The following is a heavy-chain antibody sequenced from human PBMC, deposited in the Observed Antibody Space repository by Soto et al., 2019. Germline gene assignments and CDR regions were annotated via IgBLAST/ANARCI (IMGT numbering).Heavy chain of an antibody. CDR1: GFTFSNNG. V-gene: IGHV3-30*03. J-gene: IGHJ4*02. CDR3: AMDLYGGSSRFDY. D-gene: IGHD2-15*01. Sequence: QVQLVESGGGAVQPGRSLRLSCAASGFTFSNNGIHWVRQAPGKGLEWVAVISSDGINNYYADSVKGRSTISRDNSKNTLLLQMNSRRVEDTAVYYCAMDLYGGSSRFDYWGQGTLVTVSS. CDR2: ISSDGINN.